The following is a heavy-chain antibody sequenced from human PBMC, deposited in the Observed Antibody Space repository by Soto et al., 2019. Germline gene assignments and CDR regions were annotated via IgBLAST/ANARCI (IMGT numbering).Heavy chain of an antibody. CDR2: IIPIFGTA. V-gene: IGHV1-69*13. Sequence: SVKVSCKASGGTFSSYAISWVRQAPGQGLEWMGGIIPIFGTANYAQKFQGRVTITADESTSTAYMELSSLRSEDTAVYYCARVGLRGYSGYDSGHFDYWGQGTLVTVSS. CDR1: GGTFSSYA. CDR3: ARVGLRGYSGYDSGHFDY. J-gene: IGHJ4*02. D-gene: IGHD5-12*01.